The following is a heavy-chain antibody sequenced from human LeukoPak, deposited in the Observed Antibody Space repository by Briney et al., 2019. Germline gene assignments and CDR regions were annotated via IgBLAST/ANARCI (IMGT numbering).Heavy chain of an antibody. CDR2: IYSGGNT. J-gene: IGHJ4*02. D-gene: IGHD2-2*01. CDR1: GFIVSSDY. Sequence: GGSLRLSCAASGFIVSSDYMSWVRQAPGKGLEWVAAIYSGGNTYYADSVKGRFTISRDSSKNTLYLEMSSLRAEDTAVYYCVRGRASTNFFDYWGQGTLVTVSS. CDR3: VRGRASTNFFDY. V-gene: IGHV3-53*01.